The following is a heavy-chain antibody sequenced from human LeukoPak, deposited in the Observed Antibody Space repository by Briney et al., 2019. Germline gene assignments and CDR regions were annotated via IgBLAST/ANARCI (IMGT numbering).Heavy chain of an antibody. J-gene: IGHJ4*02. CDR1: GFDFSDYY. Sequence: GGSLRLSCEASGFDFSDYYMSWIRQAPGKRLEWIAYISITGSTINHADSVKGRFTVSRDNSKNSVFLQMDSLRVNDTAVYYCARENARPSLRILEEWGPGTLVTVSS. CDR2: ISITGSTI. V-gene: IGHV3-11*01. CDR3: ARENARPSLRILEE. D-gene: IGHD3-3*01.